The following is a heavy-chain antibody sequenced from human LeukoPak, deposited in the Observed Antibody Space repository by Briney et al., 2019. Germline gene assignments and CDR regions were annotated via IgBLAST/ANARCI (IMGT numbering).Heavy chain of an antibody. CDR2: IIPMFGTA. J-gene: IGHJ4*02. V-gene: IGHV1-69*05. Sequence: ASVKVSCKASGGTFSSYAISWVRQAPGQGLEWMGGIIPMFGTANYAQKFQGRVTITTDESTSTAYMELSSLRSEDTAVYYCAVTGTKSGFDYWGQRTLVTVSS. CDR3: AVTGTKSGFDY. D-gene: IGHD1-7*01. CDR1: GGTFSSYA.